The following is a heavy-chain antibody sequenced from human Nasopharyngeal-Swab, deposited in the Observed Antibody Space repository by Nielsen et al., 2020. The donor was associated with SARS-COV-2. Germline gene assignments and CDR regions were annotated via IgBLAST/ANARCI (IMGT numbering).Heavy chain of an antibody. CDR3: VHAGYSSSVRFDP. V-gene: IGHV2-5*04. J-gene: IGHJ5*02. Sequence: SGPTLVKPTATLRLTCTFSGFSLSTSGVGVDWIRQPPGKALECLALIYWHDERRYRPSLKSRLTISKDTSKNQVVLTMTNMDPVDTGTYYCVHAGYSSSVRFDPWGQGTLVTVSS. CDR1: GFSLSTSGVG. CDR2: IYWHDER. D-gene: IGHD6-13*01.